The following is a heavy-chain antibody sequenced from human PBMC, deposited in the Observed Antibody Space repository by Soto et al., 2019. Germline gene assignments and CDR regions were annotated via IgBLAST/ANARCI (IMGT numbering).Heavy chain of an antibody. CDR2: IYYSGIT. D-gene: IGHD6-13*01. V-gene: IGHV4-39*02. CDR3: ARDRNIAAADFDY. Sequence: SETLSLTCTVSGGSISSSSYYWGWIRQPPGKGLEWIGSIYYSGITYYNPSLKSRVTISVDTSKNQFSLRLSSVTAADTAVYYCARDRNIAAADFDYWGQGTLVTVSS. CDR1: GGSISSSSYY. J-gene: IGHJ4*02.